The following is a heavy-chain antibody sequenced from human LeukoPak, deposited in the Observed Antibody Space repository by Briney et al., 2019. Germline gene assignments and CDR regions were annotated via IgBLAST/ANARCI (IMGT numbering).Heavy chain of an antibody. V-gene: IGHV3-30*04. Sequence: GGSLRLSCAASGFTFSTYAMHWVRQAPGKGLEWVAAISYDGSNKNYADSVKGRFTISRDNSKNTIYLQMNSLRAEDTAIYYCAKRSSTSSGYFDFWGRGTLVTVSS. CDR1: GFTFSTYA. CDR3: AKRSSTSSGYFDF. D-gene: IGHD3-22*01. CDR2: ISYDGSNK. J-gene: IGHJ4*02.